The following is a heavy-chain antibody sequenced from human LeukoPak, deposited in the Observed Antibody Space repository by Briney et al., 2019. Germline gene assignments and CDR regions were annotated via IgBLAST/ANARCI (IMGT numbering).Heavy chain of an antibody. V-gene: IGHV4-34*01. CDR1: GGSFSDYY. CDR3: ARGDISSGWYNWFDP. D-gene: IGHD6-19*01. J-gene: IGHJ5*02. CDR2: INRSGST. Sequence: KASETLSLTCAVYGGSFSDYYWNWIRQPPGKGLEWIGEINRSGSTNYNPSLKSRVTISVDTSKNQFSLNLDSMTAADTAVYFCARGDISSGWYNWFDPWGQGTLVTVSS.